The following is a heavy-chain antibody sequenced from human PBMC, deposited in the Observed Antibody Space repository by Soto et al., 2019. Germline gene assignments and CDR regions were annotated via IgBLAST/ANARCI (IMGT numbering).Heavy chain of an antibody. CDR2: IYYSGST. J-gene: IGHJ4*02. Sequence: QLQLQESGPGLVKPSETLSLTCTVSGGSISSSSYYWGWIRQPPGKGLEWIGSIYYSGSTYYNPSLKSRVTISVDTPKNQFSLKLSSVTAADTAVYYCASLGASSSWYPLDYWGQGTLVTVSS. CDR3: ASLGASSSWYPLDY. D-gene: IGHD6-13*01. CDR1: GGSISSSSYY. V-gene: IGHV4-39*01.